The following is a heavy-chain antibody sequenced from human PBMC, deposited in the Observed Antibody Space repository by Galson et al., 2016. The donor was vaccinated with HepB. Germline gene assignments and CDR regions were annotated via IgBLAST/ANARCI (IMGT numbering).Heavy chain of an antibody. CDR2: LTGSGGRI. CDR3: AKALVALSIGGATGDY. CDR1: GFTFSDYA. V-gene: IGHV3-23*01. J-gene: IGHJ4*02. D-gene: IGHD1-26*01. Sequence: SLRLSCAASGFTFSDYAMSWVRQAPGKGLEWVSSLTGSGGRIHYADSVKGRFTISRDNSKNTVYLRMRSLRAEDTAIYYCAKALVALSIGGATGDYWGQGTLVTVSS.